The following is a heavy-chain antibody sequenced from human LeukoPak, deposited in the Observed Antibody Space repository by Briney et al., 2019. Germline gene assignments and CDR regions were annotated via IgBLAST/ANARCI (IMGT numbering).Heavy chain of an antibody. CDR2: MNPNSGNT. D-gene: IGHD1-26*01. Sequence: ASVKVSFKASGYTFTSYDINWVRQATGQGLEWMGWMNPNSGNTGYAQKFQGRVTMTRNTSISTAYMELSSLRSEDTAVYYCARSPVGHNACFDPWGQGTLVTVSS. CDR1: GYTFTSYD. J-gene: IGHJ5*02. V-gene: IGHV1-8*01. CDR3: ARSPVGHNACFDP.